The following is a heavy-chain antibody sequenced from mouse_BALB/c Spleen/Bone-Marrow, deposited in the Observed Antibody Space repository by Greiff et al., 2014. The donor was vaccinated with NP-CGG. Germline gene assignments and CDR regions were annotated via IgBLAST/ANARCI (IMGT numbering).Heavy chain of an antibody. D-gene: IGHD2-10*02. CDR3: ARSGERYGAMDY. J-gene: IGHJ4*01. V-gene: IGHV5-4*02. CDR1: GFTFSDYY. CDR2: ISDGGGYT. Sequence: EVHLVESGGGLVKPGGSLKLSCAASGFTFSDYYMYWVRQTPEKRLEWVATISDGGGYTCYPDSVWGRFTISRDNAKNNLYLQMSSLKSEDAAMYYCARSGERYGAMDYWGQGTSVTVFS.